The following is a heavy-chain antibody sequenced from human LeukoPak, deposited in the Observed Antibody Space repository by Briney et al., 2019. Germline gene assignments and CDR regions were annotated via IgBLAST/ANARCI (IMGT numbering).Heavy chain of an antibody. V-gene: IGHV3-23*01. CDR2: IKRGDGTT. D-gene: IGHD3-9*01. CDR1: GFTLSSSA. J-gene: IGHJ3*02. CDR3: TQAQGSIDPYDT. Sequence: PGGSLRLSCAASGFTLSSSAMSWVRQAPGKGPEWVSVIKRGDGTTHYADSVKGRFTISRDDSKSTLYLQMNSLRVEDTAVYYCTQAQGSIDPYDTWGQGTMVTVAS.